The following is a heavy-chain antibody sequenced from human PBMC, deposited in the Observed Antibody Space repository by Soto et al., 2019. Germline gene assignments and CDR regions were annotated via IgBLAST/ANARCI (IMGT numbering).Heavy chain of an antibody. Sequence: QVQLVQSGAEVKKPGASVKVSCKASGYTFTSYYMHWVRQAPGQGLEWMGIINPSGGSTSYAQKCQGRVTMTRDTSTSTVYMELSRLRSEDTAVYYCARVSSWSCFDYWGQGTLVTVSS. CDR2: INPSGGST. V-gene: IGHV1-46*01. D-gene: IGHD6-13*01. J-gene: IGHJ4*02. CDR1: GYTFTSYY. CDR3: ARVSSWSCFDY.